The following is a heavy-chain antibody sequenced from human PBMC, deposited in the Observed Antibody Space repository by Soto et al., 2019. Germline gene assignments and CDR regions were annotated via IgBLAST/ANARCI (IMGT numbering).Heavy chain of an antibody. J-gene: IGHJ4*02. CDR3: AREDSSSSSIYFDY. D-gene: IGHD6-6*01. V-gene: IGHV4-4*07. CDR2: IYTSGST. Sequence: SETLSLTCTVSGGSISSYYWSWIRQPAGKGLEWIGRIYTSGSTNYNPSLKSRVTMSVDTSKNQFSLKLSSVTAADTAVYYCAREDSSSSSIYFDYWGQGTLVTVSS. CDR1: GGSISSYY.